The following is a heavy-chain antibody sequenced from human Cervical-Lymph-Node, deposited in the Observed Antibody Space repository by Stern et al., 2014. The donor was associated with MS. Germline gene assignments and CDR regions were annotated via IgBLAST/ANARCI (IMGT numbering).Heavy chain of an antibody. CDR1: GYSFSNYY. V-gene: IGHV1-2*02. J-gene: IGHJ4*02. CDR3: ARGRGRFMALFAS. Sequence: VQLVESGAEVKKPGASAKVSCKASGYSFSNYYVHWVRLAPGQGLEWVGWINPNSGGTNLAQKFQGRVPMPRETSTSPAYRELPWLRSDDTAVYYCARGRGRFMALFASWGQGTLVPVSS. D-gene: IGHD3-3*01. CDR2: INPNSGGT.